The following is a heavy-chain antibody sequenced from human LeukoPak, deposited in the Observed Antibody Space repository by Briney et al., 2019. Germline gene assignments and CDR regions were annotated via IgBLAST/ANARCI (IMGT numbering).Heavy chain of an antibody. V-gene: IGHV3-23*01. D-gene: IGHD3-9*01. J-gene: IGHJ4*02. CDR2: ISGSGGST. CDR1: GFTFSSYA. Sequence: GGSLRLSCAASGFTFSSYAMSWVRQAPGKGLERASAISGSGGSTYYADSVKGRFTISRDNSKNTLYLQMNSLRAGDTAVYYCASLPTHYDILTGRFDYWGQGTLVTVSS. CDR3: ASLPTHYDILTGRFDY.